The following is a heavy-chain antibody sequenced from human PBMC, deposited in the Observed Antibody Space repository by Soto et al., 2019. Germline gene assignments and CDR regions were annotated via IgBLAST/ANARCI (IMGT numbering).Heavy chain of an antibody. CDR3: ARDGGPSYGDYSTGNFDY. Sequence: PGGSRRLSCAASVFTFSSYNMNWVRQAPGKGLEWVSSISSSSSYIYYADSVKGRFTISRDNAKNSLFLQMNSLRAEDTAVYYCARDGGPSYGDYSTGNFDYWGQGTLVTVSS. V-gene: IGHV3-21*01. CDR2: ISSSSSYI. J-gene: IGHJ4*02. D-gene: IGHD4-17*01. CDR1: VFTFSSYN.